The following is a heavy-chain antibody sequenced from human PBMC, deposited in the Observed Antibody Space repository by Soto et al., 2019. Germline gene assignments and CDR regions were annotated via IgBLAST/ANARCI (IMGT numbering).Heavy chain of an antibody. D-gene: IGHD6-19*01. Sequence: PGGSLRLSCVASGFTFSSYAMSWARQAPGKGLEWVSGISGSGGSTNYADSVKGRFTISRDSSNHSLDLQLNSLRGEDTAMYYCARDMYSSDYFVKWFEPWGQGTLVTVSS. J-gene: IGHJ5*02. CDR2: ISGSGGST. CDR3: ARDMYSSDYFVKWFEP. V-gene: IGHV3-23*01. CDR1: GFTFSSYA.